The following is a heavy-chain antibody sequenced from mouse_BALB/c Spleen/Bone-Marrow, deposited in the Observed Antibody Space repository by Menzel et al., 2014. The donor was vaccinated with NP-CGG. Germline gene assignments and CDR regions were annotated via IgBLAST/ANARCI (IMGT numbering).Heavy chain of an antibody. Sequence: VQLQQSGPDLVKPSQSLSLTCTVTDYSITSGYSWHWIRQFPGNKLEWMGYIHYSGITDYSPSLKSRISFTRDTSKNQFFLHLNSVTTEDTATYHCARWGKGAWFAYWGQGTLSLSLQ. CDR1: DYSITSGYS. D-gene: IGHD1-3*01. V-gene: IGHV3-1*02. CDR3: ARWGKGAWFAY. J-gene: IGHJ3*01. CDR2: IHYSGIT.